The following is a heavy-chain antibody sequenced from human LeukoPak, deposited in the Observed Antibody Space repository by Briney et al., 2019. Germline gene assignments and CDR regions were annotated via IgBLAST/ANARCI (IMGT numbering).Heavy chain of an antibody. Sequence: GGSLRLPCAASGFTFSTYPMNWVRQAPGKGLEWVSSLGGSSRSIYYADSVKGRFTIFRDNAKNSLYLQMNSLRAEDTAVYYCARELAEGFDYWGQGTLVTVSS. V-gene: IGHV3-21*01. CDR2: LGGSSRSI. D-gene: IGHD6-25*01. CDR3: ARELAEGFDY. CDR1: GFTFSTYP. J-gene: IGHJ4*02.